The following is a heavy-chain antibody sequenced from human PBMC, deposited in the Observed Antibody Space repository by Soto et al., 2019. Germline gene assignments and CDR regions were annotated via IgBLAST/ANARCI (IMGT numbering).Heavy chain of an antibody. J-gene: IGHJ4*02. CDR2: IWYDGSNK. CDR1: GFTFSSYG. D-gene: IGHD6-19*01. CDR3: ARDHGPAVAGTLGFDY. V-gene: IGHV3-33*01. Sequence: QVQLVESGGGVVQPGRSLRLSCAASGFTFSSYGMHWVRQAPGKGLEWVAVIWYDGSNKYYADSVKGRFTISRDNSKNTLYLQVNSLRAEDTAVYYCARDHGPAVAGTLGFDYWGQGTLVTVSS.